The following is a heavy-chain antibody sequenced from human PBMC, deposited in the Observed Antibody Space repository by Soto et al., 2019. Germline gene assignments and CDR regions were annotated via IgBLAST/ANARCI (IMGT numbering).Heavy chain of an antibody. CDR2: IIPKFGTT. D-gene: IGHD4-17*01. Sequence: VQLVQAGAEVKKPGSSVKVSCKASGGTFSTYGMNWVRLAPGQGLEWMGGIIPKFGTTNYAQKCQGRVTITADDSTNTAYMELNYLRSEDTAVYFCARELDPYYGGNSLSLDYWGQGTLVTVSS. V-gene: IGHV1-69*13. CDR3: ARELDPYYGGNSLSLDY. J-gene: IGHJ4*02. CDR1: GGTFSTYG.